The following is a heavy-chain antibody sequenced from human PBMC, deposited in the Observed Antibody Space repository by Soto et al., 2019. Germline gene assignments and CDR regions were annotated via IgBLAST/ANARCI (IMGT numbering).Heavy chain of an antibody. CDR3: AKASTYEYVWGSLRYYFDH. V-gene: IGHV3-23*01. CDR1: GFSFNIYA. D-gene: IGHD3-16*02. CDR2: ISGSGDRT. J-gene: IGHJ4*02. Sequence: PGESLKISCAASGFSFNIYAMSWVRQAPGKGLEWVSGISGSGDRTHYVDSVKGRFTISRDNVKNTLYLQMNSLRAEDAAVYYCAKASTYEYVWGSLRYYFDHWGQGALVTVSS.